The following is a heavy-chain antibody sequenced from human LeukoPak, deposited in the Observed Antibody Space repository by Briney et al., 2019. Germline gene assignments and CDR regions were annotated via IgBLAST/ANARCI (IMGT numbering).Heavy chain of an antibody. J-gene: IGHJ3*02. CDR3: AKGMGGSYRRSAFDI. D-gene: IGHD1-26*01. CDR1: GFTFDDYA. Sequence: GGSLRLSCAASGFTFDDYAMHWVRQAPGKGLEWVSGISWNSGSIGYADSVKGRFTISRDNAKNPLYLQMNSLRAEDTALYYCAKGMGGSYRRSAFDIWGQGTMVTVSS. CDR2: ISWNSGSI. V-gene: IGHV3-9*01.